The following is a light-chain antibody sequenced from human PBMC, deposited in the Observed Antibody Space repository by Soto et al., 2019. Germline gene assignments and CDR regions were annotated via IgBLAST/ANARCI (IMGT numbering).Light chain of an antibody. CDR2: DVS. CDR1: SSDVGGYNY. V-gene: IGLV2-14*01. J-gene: IGLJ1*01. Sequence: QSALTQPASVSGSPGQSITISCTGTSSDVGGYNYVSWYQQHPGKAPKLMIYDVSNRPSGVSNRFSGSKSGNTASLTISGLQDEDEADYYCSSYTSSSTLLYVFGTGTKPPS. CDR3: SSYTSSSTLLYV.